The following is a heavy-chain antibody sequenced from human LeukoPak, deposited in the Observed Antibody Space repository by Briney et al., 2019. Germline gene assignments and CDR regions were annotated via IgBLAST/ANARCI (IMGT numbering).Heavy chain of an antibody. Sequence: SETLSLTCAVYGGSFSGYYWSWIRQPLGKGLEWIGEINHSGSTNYNPSLKSRVTISVDTSKNQFSLKLSSVTAADTAVYYCARGSDTAMAIFDYWGQGTLVTVSS. CDR3: ARGSDTAMAIFDY. CDR2: INHSGST. CDR1: GGSFSGYY. D-gene: IGHD5-18*01. J-gene: IGHJ4*02. V-gene: IGHV4-34*01.